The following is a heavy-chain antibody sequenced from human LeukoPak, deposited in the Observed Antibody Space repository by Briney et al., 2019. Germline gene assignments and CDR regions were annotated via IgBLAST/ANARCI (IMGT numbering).Heavy chain of an antibody. CDR1: GGTFSSYA. J-gene: IGHJ6*02. V-gene: IGHV1-69*13. CDR2: IIPIFGTA. CDR3: ARLHYYDSSGYYYYYYGMDV. Sequence: SVKVSCQASGGTFSSYAISWVRQAPGQGLEWMGGIIPIFGTANYAQKFQGRVTITADESTSTAYMELSSLRSEDTAVYYCARLHYYDSSGYYYYYYGMDVWGQGTTVTVS. D-gene: IGHD3-22*01.